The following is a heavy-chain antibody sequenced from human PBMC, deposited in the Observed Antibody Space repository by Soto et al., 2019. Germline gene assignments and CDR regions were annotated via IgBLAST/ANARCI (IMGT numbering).Heavy chain of an antibody. CDR1: GFTFSSYW. D-gene: IGHD5-12*01. CDR2: ISSDGSST. CDR3: AKDLDIVATILDY. V-gene: IGHV3-74*01. Sequence: HPGGSLRLSCAASGFTFSSYWMNWVRQAPGKGLVWVSRISSDGSSTTYADSVKGRFTISRDNSKNTLYLQMNSLRAEDTAVYYCAKDLDIVATILDYWGQGTLVTVSS. J-gene: IGHJ4*02.